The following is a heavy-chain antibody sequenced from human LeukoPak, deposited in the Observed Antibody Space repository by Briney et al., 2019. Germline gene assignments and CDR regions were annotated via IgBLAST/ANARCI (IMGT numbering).Heavy chain of an antibody. D-gene: IGHD2-2*02. Sequence: PSQTLSLTCTVSGGSISSGSYYWSWIRQPAGKGLEWIGRIYTSGSTNYNPSLKSRVTILVDTSKNQFSLKLSSVTAADTAVYYCARVKKDIVVVPAAIGYYYYMDVWGKGTTVTVSS. CDR3: ARVKKDIVVVPAAIGYYYYMDV. J-gene: IGHJ6*03. CDR2: IYTSGST. CDR1: GGSISSGSYY. V-gene: IGHV4-61*02.